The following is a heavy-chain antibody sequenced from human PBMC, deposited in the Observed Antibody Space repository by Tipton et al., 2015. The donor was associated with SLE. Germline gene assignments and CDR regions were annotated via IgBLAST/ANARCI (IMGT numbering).Heavy chain of an antibody. CDR1: GGSISSSSYY. Sequence: TLSLTCTVSGGSISSSSYYWGWIRQPPGKGLEWTGSIYHSGSTYYNPSLKSRVTISVDTSKNQFSLKLSSVTAADTAVYYCARQNVAYCTGGVCTYWYFDLWGRGTLVTVSS. J-gene: IGHJ2*01. V-gene: IGHV4-39*01. CDR2: IYHSGST. D-gene: IGHD2-8*02. CDR3: ARQNVAYCTGGVCTYWYFDL.